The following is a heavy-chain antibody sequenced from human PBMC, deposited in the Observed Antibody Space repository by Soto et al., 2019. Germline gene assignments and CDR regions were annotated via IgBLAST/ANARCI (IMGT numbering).Heavy chain of an antibody. D-gene: IGHD2-21*02. CDR1: GGSFSGYY. Sequence: SETLSLTCTVYGGSFSGYYWSWIRQPPGKGLEWIGEINHSGSTNYNPSLKSRVTISVDTSKNQFSLELISVTAADAAVYYCAGPGDCGGDCYYFNYWGQGTLVTVSS. CDR3: AGPGDCGGDCYYFNY. V-gene: IGHV4-34*01. CDR2: INHSGST. J-gene: IGHJ4*02.